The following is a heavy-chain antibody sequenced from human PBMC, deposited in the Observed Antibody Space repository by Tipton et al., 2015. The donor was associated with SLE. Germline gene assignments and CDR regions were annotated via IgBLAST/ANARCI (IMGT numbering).Heavy chain of an antibody. Sequence: GLVKPSQTLSLTCAVYGESFNGYFWTWIRQPPGKGLEWVSSISRTGSDIYYADSVEGRFTISRDNSKNTLYLQMNSLRAEDTAVYYCAKVAGDGMDVWGQGTTVTVSS. J-gene: IGHJ6*02. CDR2: ISRTGSDI. V-gene: IGHV3-11*01. CDR1: GESFNGYF. D-gene: IGHD3-10*01. CDR3: AKVAGDGMDV.